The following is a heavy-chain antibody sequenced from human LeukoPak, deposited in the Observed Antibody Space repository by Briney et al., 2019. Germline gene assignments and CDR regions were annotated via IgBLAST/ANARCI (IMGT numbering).Heavy chain of an antibody. CDR3: AKDLFVVVTAEVFNFDY. Sequence: QSGGSLRLSCAASGFTFSSYGMHWVRQAPGKGLEWVAFIWYDGSNKYYADSVKGRFTISRDNSKNTLYLQMNSLRAEDTAVYYCAKDLFVVVTAEVFNFDYWGQGTLVTVSS. CDR2: IWYDGSNK. V-gene: IGHV3-30*02. CDR1: GFTFSSYG. J-gene: IGHJ4*02. D-gene: IGHD2-21*02.